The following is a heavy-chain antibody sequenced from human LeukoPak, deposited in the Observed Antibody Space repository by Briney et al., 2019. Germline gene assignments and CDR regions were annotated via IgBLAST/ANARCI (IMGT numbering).Heavy chain of an antibody. CDR3: ARVQSYLDY. CDR2: ISSSSSTI. Sequence: GGSLRLSCAASGFTFSSYSMNWVRQAPGKGLEWVSYISSSSSTIYYADSVKGRFTISRDNAKNSLYLQMNSLRAEDTAVYYCARVQSYLDYWGQGTLVTVSS. CDR1: GFTFSSYS. V-gene: IGHV3-48*04. J-gene: IGHJ4*02.